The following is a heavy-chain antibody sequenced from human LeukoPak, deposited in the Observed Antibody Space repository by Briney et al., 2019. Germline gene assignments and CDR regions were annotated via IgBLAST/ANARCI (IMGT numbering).Heavy chain of an antibody. Sequence: ASVKVSCKASGYTFTSYDINWVRQATGQGLEWMGWMNPNSGNTGYAQKFRGRVTMTRNTSISTAYMELSSLRSEDTAVYYCARDPPHSSGPNSPCFHYWGQGTQVTVSP. J-gene: IGHJ4*02. V-gene: IGHV1-8*01. D-gene: IGHD6-19*01. CDR1: GYTFTSYD. CDR3: ARDPPHSSGPNSPCFHY. CDR2: MNPNSGNT.